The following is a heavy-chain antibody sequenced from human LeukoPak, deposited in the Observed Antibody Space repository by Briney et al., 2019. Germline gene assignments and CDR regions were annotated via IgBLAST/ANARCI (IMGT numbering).Heavy chain of an antibody. D-gene: IGHD3-16*02. CDR1: GYTFTGYY. CDR3: ARDWFGAVINKKGRFDY. CDR2: INPNSGGT. Sequence: GASVKVSCKASGYTFTGYYMHWVRQAPGQGLEWMGWINPNSGGTNYAQKLQGRVTMTTDTSTSTAYMELRSLRSDDTAVYYCARDWFGAVINKKGRFDYWGQGTLVTVSS. J-gene: IGHJ4*02. V-gene: IGHV1-2*02.